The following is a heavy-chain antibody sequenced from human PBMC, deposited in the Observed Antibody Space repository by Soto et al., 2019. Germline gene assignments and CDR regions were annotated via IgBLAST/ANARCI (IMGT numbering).Heavy chain of an antibody. V-gene: IGHV3-64D*08. CDR2: ISGNGGNT. J-gene: IGHJ4*02. D-gene: IGHD6-19*01. Sequence: GGSLRLSCSASGFTFSRYAVYWVRQAPGKGLEYVSAISGNGGNTYYADSVKGRFTISRDNSKNTLYLQMSSLRAEDTAVYCRVKAAVTDGGWRGFDYWGQGTLVTVSS. CDR1: GFTFSRYA. CDR3: VKAAVTDGGWRGFDY.